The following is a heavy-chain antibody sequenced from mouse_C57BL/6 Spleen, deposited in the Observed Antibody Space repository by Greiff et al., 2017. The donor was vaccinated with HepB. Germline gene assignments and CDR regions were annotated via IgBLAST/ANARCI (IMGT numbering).Heavy chain of an antibody. CDR3: TTSIGTPFAY. J-gene: IGHJ3*01. D-gene: IGHD1-1*02. Sequence: EVQLQQSGAELVRPGASVKLSCTASGFNIKDDYMHWVKQRPEQGLEWIGWIDPENGDTEYASKFQGKATIHADTSSNTAYLQLSSLTSEDTAVYYCTTSIGTPFAYWGQGTLVTVSA. V-gene: IGHV14-4*01. CDR2: IDPENGDT. CDR1: GFNIKDDY.